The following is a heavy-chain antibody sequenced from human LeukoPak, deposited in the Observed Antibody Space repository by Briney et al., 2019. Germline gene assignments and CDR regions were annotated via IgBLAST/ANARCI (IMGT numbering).Heavy chain of an antibody. CDR1: GGTFRSYA. V-gene: IGHV1-69*11. D-gene: IGHD6-13*01. CDR3: ARDRRAAGGFFSPEY. J-gene: IGHJ4*02. CDR2: IIPILATE. Sequence: SVKVSCKASGGTFRSYAFSWVRQAPGHGLECMGRIIPILATEFYAQKVQDRLTITADPSTSTAYMELSSLRSDDTAVYYCARDRRAAGGFFSPEYWGQGTQVTVSS.